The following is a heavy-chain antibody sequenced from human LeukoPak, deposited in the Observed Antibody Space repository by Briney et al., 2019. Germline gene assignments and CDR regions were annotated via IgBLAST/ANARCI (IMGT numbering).Heavy chain of an antibody. CDR2: INPNSGGT. J-gene: IGHJ3*02. CDR1: GYTFTGYY. D-gene: IGHD3-10*01. V-gene: IGHV1-2*02. CDR3: ARDRGRELLWFGESATNLDAFDI. Sequence: GASVKVSCKASGYTFTGYYMHWVRQAPGQGLEWMGWINPNSGGTNYAQKFQGRVTMTRDTSISTAYMELSRLRSDDTAVYYCARDRGRELLWFGESATNLDAFDIWGQGTMVTVSS.